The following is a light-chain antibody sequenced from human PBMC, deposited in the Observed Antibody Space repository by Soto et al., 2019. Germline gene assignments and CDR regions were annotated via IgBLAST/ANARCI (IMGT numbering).Light chain of an antibody. Sequence: ENLFTQSPGTLSFSPGEKATPSCRARQSVSSSYLAWYQQKPGQAPRLLIYGASSRATGIPDRFSGSGSGTDFTLTISRLEPEDFAVYYCQQYGSSPPITFGQGTRLEIK. V-gene: IGKV3-20*01. CDR2: GAS. CDR1: QSVSSSY. J-gene: IGKJ5*01. CDR3: QQYGSSPPIT.